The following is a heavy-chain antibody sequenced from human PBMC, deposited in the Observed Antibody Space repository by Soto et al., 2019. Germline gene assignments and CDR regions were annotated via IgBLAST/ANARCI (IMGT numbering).Heavy chain of an antibody. CDR3: AKEGDSSGYYTVGTFDY. Sequence: PGGSLRLSCAASGFTFSSYAMSWVRQAPGKGLEWVSAISGSGGSTYYADSVKGRFTISRDNSKNTLYLQMNSLRAEDTAVYYCAKEGDSSGYYTVGTFDYWGQGTLVTVSS. D-gene: IGHD3-22*01. CDR1: GFTFSSYA. CDR2: ISGSGGST. V-gene: IGHV3-23*01. J-gene: IGHJ4*02.